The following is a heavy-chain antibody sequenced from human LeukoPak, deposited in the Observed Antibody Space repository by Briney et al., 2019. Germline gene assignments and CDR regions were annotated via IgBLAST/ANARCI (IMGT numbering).Heavy chain of an antibody. Sequence: PSETLSLTCTVSGGSISSYYWSWIRQPAGKGLEWIGRIYTSGSTNYNPSLKSRVTMSVDTSKNQFSLKLSSVTAADTAVYYCARDRYYDSSGYFLFWFDPWGQGTLVTVSS. CDR3: ARDRYYDSSGYFLFWFDP. V-gene: IGHV4-4*07. CDR2: IYTSGST. J-gene: IGHJ5*02. CDR1: GGSISSYY. D-gene: IGHD3-22*01.